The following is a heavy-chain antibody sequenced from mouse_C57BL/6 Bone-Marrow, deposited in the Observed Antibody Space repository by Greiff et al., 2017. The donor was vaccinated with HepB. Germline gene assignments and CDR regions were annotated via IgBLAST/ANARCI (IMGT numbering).Heavy chain of an antibody. CDR1: GYTFTDYY. Sequence: EVQLQQSGPELVKPGASVKISCKASGYTFTDYYMNWVKQSHGKSLEWIGDINPNNGGTSYNQKFKGKATLTVDKSSSTAYMELRSLTSEDSAVYYCARSEDYDLYAMDYWGQGTSVTVSS. D-gene: IGHD2-4*01. CDR3: ARSEDYDLYAMDY. CDR2: INPNNGGT. V-gene: IGHV1-26*01. J-gene: IGHJ4*01.